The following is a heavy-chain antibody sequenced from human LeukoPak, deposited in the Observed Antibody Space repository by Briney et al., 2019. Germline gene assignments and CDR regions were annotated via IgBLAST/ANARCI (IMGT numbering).Heavy chain of an antibody. D-gene: IGHD4-17*01. J-gene: IGHJ4*02. Sequence: GGSLRLSCAASGFTFSSYGMHWVRQAPGKGLEWVSYISSSSSTIYYADSVKGRFTISRDNAKNSLYLQMNSLRDEDTAVYYCARDGGGDKPLYYFDYWGQGTLITVSS. V-gene: IGHV3-48*02. CDR1: GFTFSSYG. CDR3: ARDGGGDKPLYYFDY. CDR2: ISSSSSTI.